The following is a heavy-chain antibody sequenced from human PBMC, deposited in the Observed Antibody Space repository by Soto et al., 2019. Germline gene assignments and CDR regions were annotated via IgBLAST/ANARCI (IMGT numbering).Heavy chain of an antibody. CDR2: FYSLGTT. CDR3: ATGRYSYGSEY. Sequence: QVQLQESGPGLVKSSETLSLTCTISGGSINDYYWSWIRQSPGKGLEWIGYFYSLGTTNYNPSLKSRVTISLATSKREYSLTLSFVDAADTSVYYCATGRYSYGSEYWGQGALVFVSS. J-gene: IGHJ4*02. D-gene: IGHD3-10*01. V-gene: IGHV4-59*03. CDR1: GGSINDYY.